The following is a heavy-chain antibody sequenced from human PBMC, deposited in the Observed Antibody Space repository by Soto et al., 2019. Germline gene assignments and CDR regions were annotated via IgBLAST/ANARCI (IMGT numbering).Heavy chain of an antibody. V-gene: IGHV3-7*05. CDR3: AKAQRGSGRDYYFDY. CDR1: GFTFSSYW. D-gene: IGHD3-10*01. Sequence: EVQLVESGGGLVQPGGSLRLSCAASGFTFSSYWMSWVRQAPGKGLEWVANINQEGSEEYYVDSVKGRFTISRDNAKNSLYLQMSSLRDDETAVYYCAKAQRGSGRDYYFDYWGEGTLITVSS. CDR2: INQEGSEE. J-gene: IGHJ4*02.